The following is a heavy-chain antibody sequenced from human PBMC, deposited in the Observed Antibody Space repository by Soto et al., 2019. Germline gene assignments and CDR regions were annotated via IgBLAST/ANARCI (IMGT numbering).Heavy chain of an antibody. Sequence: HPGGSLRLSCAASGFTFSSYAMSWVRQAPGKGLEWVSAISGSGGSTYYADSVKGRFTISRDNSKNTLYLQMNSLRAEDTAVYYCAKAIVATDYYYYYGMDVWGQGTTVTVSS. J-gene: IGHJ6*02. CDR3: AKAIVATDYYYYYGMDV. D-gene: IGHD5-12*01. V-gene: IGHV3-23*01. CDR2: ISGSGGST. CDR1: GFTFSSYA.